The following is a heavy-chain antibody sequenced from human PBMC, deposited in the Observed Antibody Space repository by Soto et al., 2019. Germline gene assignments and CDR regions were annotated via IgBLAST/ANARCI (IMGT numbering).Heavy chain of an antibody. J-gene: IGHJ6*02. Sequence: QVQLQESGPGLVKPSETLSLTCTVSGGSISYYYWSWIRQPPGKGLEWIGYMYYSGSTNYNPSLKSRVTISVDTSKKQFSLKLNSVTAADTAVYYCARGSGNSYYHGLDVWGLGTTVTVSS. D-gene: IGHD1-26*01. CDR1: GGSISYYY. CDR3: ARGSGNSYYHGLDV. CDR2: MYYSGST. V-gene: IGHV4-59*01.